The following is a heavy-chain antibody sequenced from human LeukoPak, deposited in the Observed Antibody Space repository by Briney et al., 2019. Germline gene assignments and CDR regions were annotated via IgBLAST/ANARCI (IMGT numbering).Heavy chain of an antibody. D-gene: IGHD2-21*02. Sequence: GGSLRLSCAASGFTFSSYEMNWVRQAPGKGLEWVSYISSSGSTIYYADSVKGRFTISRDNSKNTLYLQMGSLRAEDMAVYYCARTLGCGGDCYRGYFDYWGQGTLVTVSS. CDR3: ARTLGCGGDCYRGYFDY. J-gene: IGHJ4*02. CDR1: GFTFSSYE. CDR2: ISSSGSTI. V-gene: IGHV3-48*03.